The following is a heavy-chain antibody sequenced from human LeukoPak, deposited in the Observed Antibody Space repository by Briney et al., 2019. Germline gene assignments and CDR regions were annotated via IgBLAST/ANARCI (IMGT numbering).Heavy chain of an antibody. D-gene: IGHD3-22*01. CDR1: GGSFTFTSHA. Sequence: ASVKVSCKASGGSFTFTSHAISWVRQAPGQGLEWMGGVIAIFGRVKYGQKFQGRATITTDESTSTAYMELSSLTSEDTGVYYCARGELGDSSGFSFFDYWGQGTLVTVSS. CDR2: VIAIFGRV. V-gene: IGHV1-69*05. CDR3: ARGELGDSSGFSFFDY. J-gene: IGHJ4*02.